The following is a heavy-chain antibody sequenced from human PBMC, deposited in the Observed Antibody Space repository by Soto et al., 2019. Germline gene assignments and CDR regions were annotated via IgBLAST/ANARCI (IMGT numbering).Heavy chain of an antibody. J-gene: IGHJ6*02. D-gene: IGHD3-22*01. CDR1: GFTVSSNY. Sequence: GGSLRLSCAASGFTVSSNYMSWVRQAPGKGLEWVSVIYSGGSTYYADSVKGRFTISRDNSKNTLYLQMNSLRAEDTAVYYCASVYDSSGYYFYYGMDVWGQGTTVTVSS. CDR2: IYSGGST. CDR3: ASVYDSSGYYFYYGMDV. V-gene: IGHV3-53*01.